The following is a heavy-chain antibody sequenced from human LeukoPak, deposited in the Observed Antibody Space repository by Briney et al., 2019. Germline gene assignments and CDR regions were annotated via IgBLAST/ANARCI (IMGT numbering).Heavy chain of an antibody. D-gene: IGHD3-22*01. CDR2: IYYSGST. CDR3: ARSPHHYYDSSGYDY. V-gene: IGHV4-59*08. CDR1: GGSISSYY. J-gene: IGHJ4*02. Sequence: SETLSLTCTVSGGSISSYYWSWIRQPPGKGLEWIGYIYYSGSTNYNPSLKSRATISVDTSKNQFSLKLSSVTAADTAVYYCARSPHHYYDSSGYDYWGQGTLVTVSS.